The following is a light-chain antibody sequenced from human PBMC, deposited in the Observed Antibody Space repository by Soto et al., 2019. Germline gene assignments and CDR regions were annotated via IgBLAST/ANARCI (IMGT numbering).Light chain of an antibody. CDR3: QHKNSVSRT. CDR2: MAS. Sequence: DIQMTQSPSTMSASVGDRVTITCRASQTIDSWLAWYQQKPGKAPKLLIYMASTLHSGAPSRFSGSGSGTEFTLTISSLQPDDFPTYYGQHKNSVSRTFGQGTKV. V-gene: IGKV1-5*03. CDR1: QTIDSW. J-gene: IGKJ1*01.